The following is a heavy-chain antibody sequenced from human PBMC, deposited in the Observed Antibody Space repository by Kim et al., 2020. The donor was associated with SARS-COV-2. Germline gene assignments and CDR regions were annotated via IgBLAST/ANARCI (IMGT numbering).Heavy chain of an antibody. J-gene: IGHJ5*02. Sequence: KQDGSEKYYVDSVKGRFTISRDKAMNSLYLQMNGLRAEDTAVYYCARVNTWGQGTLVTVSS. CDR3: ARVNT. V-gene: IGHV3-7*01. CDR2: KQDGSEK.